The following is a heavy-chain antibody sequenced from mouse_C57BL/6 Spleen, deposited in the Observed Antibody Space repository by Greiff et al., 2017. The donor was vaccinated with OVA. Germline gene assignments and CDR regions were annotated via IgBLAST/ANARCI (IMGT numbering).Heavy chain of an antibody. CDR1: GYTFTDYY. D-gene: IGHD2-4*01. CDR3: ARPKYYDYEGFAY. Sequence: EVQLQQSGPELVKPGASVKISCKASGYTFTDYYMNWVKQSHGKSLEWIGDINPNNGGTSYNQKFKGKATLTVDKSSSTAYMELRSLTSEDSAVYYCARPKYYDYEGFAYWGQGTLVTVSA. V-gene: IGHV1-26*01. J-gene: IGHJ3*01. CDR2: INPNNGGT.